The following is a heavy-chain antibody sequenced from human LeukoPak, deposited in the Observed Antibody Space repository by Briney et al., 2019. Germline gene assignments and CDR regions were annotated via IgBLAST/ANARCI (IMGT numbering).Heavy chain of an antibody. CDR2: MNPNSGNT. V-gene: IGHV1-8*02. CDR3: ARGDSYGQVDY. CDR1: GYTFTGYY. J-gene: IGHJ4*02. D-gene: IGHD5-18*01. Sequence: ASVKVSCKASGYTFTGYYMHWVRQAPGQGLEWMGWMNPNSGNTGYAQKFQGRVTMTRNTSISTAYMELSSLRSEDTAVYYCARGDSYGQVDYWGQGTPVTVSS.